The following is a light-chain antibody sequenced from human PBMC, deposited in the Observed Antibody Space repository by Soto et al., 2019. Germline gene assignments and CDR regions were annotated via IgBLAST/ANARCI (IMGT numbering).Light chain of an antibody. V-gene: IGKV3-15*01. CDR2: DAS. Sequence: EKVMTQSPVTLSVSPGERATLSCRASQSVSSNLAWYQQKPGQAPRLLIYDASTRATGIPARFSGSGSGTAFTLTISSLQSEDFAVYYCQQYNNWPRTFGQGTKVEIK. CDR1: QSVSSN. CDR3: QQYNNWPRT. J-gene: IGKJ1*01.